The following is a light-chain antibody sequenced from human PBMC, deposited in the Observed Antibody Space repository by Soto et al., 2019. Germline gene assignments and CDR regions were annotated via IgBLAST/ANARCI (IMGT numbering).Light chain of an antibody. V-gene: IGKV3-15*01. CDR1: QNVVNN. CDR3: QQFNNWPPWT. Sequence: ENVLTQSPGTLSLSPGERATLSCRASQNVVNNLVWCQQKPGQAPRLLIYGASTRAAGIPDRFSGSGSGTEFTLTISGLQSDDFAVYYCQQFNNWPPWTFGQGTKVDIK. CDR2: GAS. J-gene: IGKJ1*01.